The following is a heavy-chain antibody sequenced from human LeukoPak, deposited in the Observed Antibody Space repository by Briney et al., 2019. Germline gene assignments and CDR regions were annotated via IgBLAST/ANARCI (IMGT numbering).Heavy chain of an antibody. CDR2: ISGSANIT. V-gene: IGHV3-23*01. D-gene: IGHD2-2*01. Sequence: PGGSLRLSCAASGFTFSSYSMNWVRQAPGKGLESVSVISGSANITYYADSVKGRFTISRDNSKGTLYLQMNSLRAEDTAVYYCAKVDILYYYQLLSVAFDIWGQGTVVTVSS. J-gene: IGHJ3*02. CDR3: AKVDILYYYQLLSVAFDI. CDR1: GFTFSSYS.